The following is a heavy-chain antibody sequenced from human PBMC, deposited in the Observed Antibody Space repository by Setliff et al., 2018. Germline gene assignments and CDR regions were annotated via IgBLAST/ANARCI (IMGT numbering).Heavy chain of an antibody. Sequence: TLSLTCSVSGASISSDGYYWSWIRQYPGKGLEWIGYIYYSGSTYYNPSLKSRVTISLDTSENQFSLELTSVTAADTALYYCASNPSFLQYSFDLWGRGTLVTVSS. CDR1: GASISSDGYY. J-gene: IGHJ2*01. CDR2: IYYSGST. D-gene: IGHD5-12*01. CDR3: ASNPSFLQYSFDL. V-gene: IGHV4-31*03.